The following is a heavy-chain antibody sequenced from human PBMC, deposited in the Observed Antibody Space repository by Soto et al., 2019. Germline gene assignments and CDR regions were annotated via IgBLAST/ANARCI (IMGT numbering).Heavy chain of an antibody. CDR1: GFTFSSYA. CDR3: AKDTAQQLVGGLDY. CDR2: ISGSGGST. J-gene: IGHJ4*02. Sequence: EVQLLESGGGLVQPGGSLRLSCAASGFTFSSYAMSWVRQAPGKGLEWVSAISGSGGSTYYADSVKGRFTISRDNSKNTLYLQLNSLRAEDTAVYYCAKDTAQQLVGGLDYWGQGTLVTVSS. V-gene: IGHV3-23*01. D-gene: IGHD6-6*01.